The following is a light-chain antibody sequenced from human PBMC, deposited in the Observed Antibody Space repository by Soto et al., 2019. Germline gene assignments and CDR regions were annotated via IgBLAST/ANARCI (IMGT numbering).Light chain of an antibody. V-gene: IGKV3-20*01. J-gene: IGKJ2*01. CDR2: GAS. Sequence: VLTQSPGTLSLSPGERATLPCRASQSLSSSKLVWYQQKPGQAPRLLIDGASSRAPGIPDRFIGSGSGTDFTLTISRLAPDDFAVYYCQQYDSSPRTFGQGTKLEIK. CDR1: QSLSSSK. CDR3: QQYDSSPRT.